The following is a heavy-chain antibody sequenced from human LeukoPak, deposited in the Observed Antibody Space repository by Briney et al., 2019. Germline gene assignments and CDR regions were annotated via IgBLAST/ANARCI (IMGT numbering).Heavy chain of an antibody. V-gene: IGHV3-23*01. CDR3: AKDQGSGYSSGWYINFQH. CDR2: ISGSGGST. CDR1: GFTFSSYA. Sequence: PGGSLRLSCAASGFTFSSYAMSWVRQAPGKGLEWVSAISGSGGSTYYADSVKGRFTISRDNSKNTLYLQMNSLRAEDTAVYYCAKDQGSGYSSGWYINFQHWGQGTLVTVSS. D-gene: IGHD6-19*01. J-gene: IGHJ1*01.